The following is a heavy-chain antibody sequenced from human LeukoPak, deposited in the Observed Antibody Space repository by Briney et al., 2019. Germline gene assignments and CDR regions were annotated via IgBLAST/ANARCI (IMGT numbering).Heavy chain of an antibody. J-gene: IGHJ4*02. CDR3: ARYVVYGSGKYYFDY. D-gene: IGHD3-10*01. Sequence: PSETLSLTCTVSGGSISSGDYYWSWIRQPPGKGLEWIGYIYYSGSTYYNPSLKSRVTISVDTSKNQFSLKLSSVTAADTAVYYCARYVVYGSGKYYFDYWGQGTLVTVSS. CDR1: GGSISSGDYY. CDR2: IYYSGST. V-gene: IGHV4-30-4*01.